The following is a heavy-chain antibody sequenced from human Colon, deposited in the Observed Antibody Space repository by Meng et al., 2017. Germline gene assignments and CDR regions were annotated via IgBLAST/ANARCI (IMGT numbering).Heavy chain of an antibody. CDR2: TWYDGTSE. V-gene: IGHV3-33*08. CDR3: VRDSGVDFDS. CDR1: GFSFSSHG. Sequence: QGQLGGSGGAVVQPGKPLGLSFAASGFSFSSHGMHWVRQAPGKGLEWVSITWYDGTSEYSSDSVRGRFTSSRDNSKNTLYLQMDNLRVEDTAVYYCVRDSGVDFDSWGQGVLVTVSS. D-gene: IGHD2-8*01. J-gene: IGHJ4*02.